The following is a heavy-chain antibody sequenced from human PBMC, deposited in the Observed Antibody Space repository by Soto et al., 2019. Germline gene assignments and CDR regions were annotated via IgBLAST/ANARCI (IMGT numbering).Heavy chain of an antibody. V-gene: IGHV3-7*01. Sequence: GGSLRLSCAASGFTFSSYWMSWVRQAPGKGLEWVANIKQDGSEKYYVDSVKGRFTISRDNAKNSLYLQMNSLRAEDTAVYYCARAGGKTEYSSSSAFDYWGQGTLVTVSS. CDR1: GFTFSSYW. CDR3: ARAGGKTEYSSSSAFDY. D-gene: IGHD6-6*01. CDR2: IKQDGSEK. J-gene: IGHJ4*02.